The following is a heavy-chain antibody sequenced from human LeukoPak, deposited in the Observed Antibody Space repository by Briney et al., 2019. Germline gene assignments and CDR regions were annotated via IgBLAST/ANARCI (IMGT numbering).Heavy chain of an antibody. J-gene: IGHJ3*02. CDR3: ARDQDPGAFDI. Sequence: ASVKVSCKASSYTLTNYGISWVRQAPGQGLEWMGWISTYNGNTNYAQNLQGRVTMTTDTSTNTAYMELRSLRSDDTAVYYCARDQDPGAFDIWGQGTMVTVSS. CDR1: SYTLTNYG. CDR2: ISTYNGNT. V-gene: IGHV1-18*01.